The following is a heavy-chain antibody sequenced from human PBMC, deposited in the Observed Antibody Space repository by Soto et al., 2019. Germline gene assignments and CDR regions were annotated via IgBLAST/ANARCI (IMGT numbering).Heavy chain of an antibody. CDR2: ISRDGGTK. D-gene: IGHD2-8*02. Sequence: QVQLVESGGGVVQPGRSLRLSCAVSGFTVSTYGMHWVRQAPGKGLEWVAVISRDGGTKYYADSVKGRFTISRDNSRNTLWLEMNSLRGDDMTVYYCTGEVASGYWGQGTLVTVSS. J-gene: IGHJ4*02. V-gene: IGHV3-30*03. CDR1: GFTVSTYG. CDR3: TGEVASGY.